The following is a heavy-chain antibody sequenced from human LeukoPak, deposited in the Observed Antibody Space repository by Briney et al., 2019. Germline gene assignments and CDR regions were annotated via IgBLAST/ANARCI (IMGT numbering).Heavy chain of an antibody. CDR1: GGPNSSGGYY. Sequence: SETLSLTCTVSGGPNSSGGYYWSWIRQHPGKGLEWIGYIYYSGSTYYNPSLKSRVAISVDTSRNQFSLRLSSVTAADTAVYYCARGQRITMTDWGQGTLVTVSS. CDR2: IYYSGST. CDR3: ARGQRITMTD. D-gene: IGHD3-22*01. V-gene: IGHV4-31*03. J-gene: IGHJ4*02.